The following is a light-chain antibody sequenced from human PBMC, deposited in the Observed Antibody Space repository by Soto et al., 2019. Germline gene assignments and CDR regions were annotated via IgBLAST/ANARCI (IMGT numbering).Light chain of an antibody. CDR1: SSNIGSNY. CDR3: AAWDDSLSGQV. J-gene: IGLJ3*02. Sequence: QPVLTQPPSASGTPGQRVTISCSGSSSNIGSNYVFWYQHLPGTAPKLLIYRNNQRPSGVPDRFSGSKSGTSASLAISGLRSEDEADYHCAAWDDSLSGQVFGGGTKLTVL. CDR2: RNN. V-gene: IGLV1-47*01.